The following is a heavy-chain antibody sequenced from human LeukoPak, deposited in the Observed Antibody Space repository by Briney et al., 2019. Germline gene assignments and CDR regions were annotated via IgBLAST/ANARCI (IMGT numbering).Heavy chain of an antibody. CDR3: ARVDYYDSSGY. Sequence: SETLSLTCAVYGGSFSGYYWSWIRQSPGKGLEWIGEINHSGSTNYNPSLKSRVTISVDTSKNQFSLKLSSVTAADTAVYYCARVDYYDSSGYWGQGTLVTVSS. CDR2: INHSGST. J-gene: IGHJ4*02. D-gene: IGHD3-22*01. CDR1: GGSFSGYY. V-gene: IGHV4-34*01.